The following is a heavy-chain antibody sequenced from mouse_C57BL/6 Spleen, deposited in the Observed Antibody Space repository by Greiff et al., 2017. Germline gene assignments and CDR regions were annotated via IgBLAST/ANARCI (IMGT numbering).Heavy chain of an antibody. V-gene: IGHV1-15*01. CDR1: GYTFTDYE. Sequence: QVQLQQSGAELVRPGASVTLSCKASGYTFTDYEMHWVKQTPVHGLEWIGAIDPETGGTAYNQKFKGKAILTADKSSSTAYMELRSLTSEDSAVYYCKDYYGSSYYFDYWGQGTTLTVSS. J-gene: IGHJ2*01. CDR2: IDPETGGT. CDR3: KDYYGSSYYFDY. D-gene: IGHD1-1*01.